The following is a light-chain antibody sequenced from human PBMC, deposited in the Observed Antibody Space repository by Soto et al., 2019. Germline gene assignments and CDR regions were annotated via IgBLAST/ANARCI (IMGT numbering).Light chain of an antibody. CDR3: SSRTSIDTRV. CDR2: DVS. V-gene: IGLV2-14*03. CDR1: SSDVGGYNY. Sequence: QSALTQPASVSASPGQSITISCTGTSSDVGGYNYVSWYQHQPGKAPKLLLYDVSNRPSGVSNRFSGSKSGNTASLTISGLQAEDEADYYCSSRTSIDTRVFGGGTKLTVL. J-gene: IGLJ3*02.